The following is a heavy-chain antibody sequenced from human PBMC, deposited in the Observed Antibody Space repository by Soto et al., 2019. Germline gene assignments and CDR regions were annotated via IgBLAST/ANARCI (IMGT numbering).Heavy chain of an antibody. V-gene: IGHV3-30-3*01. CDR3: VREDTGAFDY. CDR1: GFTFSNYA. J-gene: IGHJ4*02. D-gene: IGHD7-27*01. Sequence: QVQLVESGGSVVQPGRSLRLSCAASGFTFSNYAIHWVRQAPGKGLEWVAVISYDGSNKYYADSVKGRFTISRDNSKNTLYLQMNSLRDEDTAVYYCVREDTGAFDYWGQGTLVTVSS. CDR2: ISYDGSNK.